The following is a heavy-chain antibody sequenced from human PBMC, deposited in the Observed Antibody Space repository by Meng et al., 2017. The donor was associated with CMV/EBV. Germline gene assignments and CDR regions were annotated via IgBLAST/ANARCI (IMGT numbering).Heavy chain of an antibody. CDR1: GYSVSYHY. J-gene: IGHJ4*02. V-gene: IGHV1-2*02. CDR3: VRDHNWGPDY. D-gene: IGHD1-1*01. Sequence: HVQLAQPRAELRVHRTEVKVSCQTSGYSVSYHYVHWVLQAPGQGVEWLGWIYPNSGGTHYAQKFQDRVTMTRDTSISTVYMELSRLTSDDTAVYYCVRDHNWGPDYWGQGTLVTVSS. CDR2: IYPNSGGT.